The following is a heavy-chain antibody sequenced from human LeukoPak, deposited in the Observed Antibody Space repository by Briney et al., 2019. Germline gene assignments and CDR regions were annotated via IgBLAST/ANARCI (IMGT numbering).Heavy chain of an antibody. Sequence: SETLSLTCTVSGGSISDYYWTWLRQPPGKGLEWIGYIYYSEATYYNPSLKSRVTISVDTSKNQFSLKLTSVTAADTAVYYCARLSGSPHPPFDYWGQGTLVTVSS. D-gene: IGHD1-26*01. V-gene: IGHV4-59*08. J-gene: IGHJ4*02. CDR1: GGSISDYY. CDR3: ARLSGSPHPPFDY. CDR2: IYYSEAT.